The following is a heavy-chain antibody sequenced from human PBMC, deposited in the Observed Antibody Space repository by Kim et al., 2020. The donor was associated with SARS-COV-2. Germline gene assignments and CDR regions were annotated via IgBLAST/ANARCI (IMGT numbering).Heavy chain of an antibody. CDR2: ISGSGGST. V-gene: IGHV3-23*01. D-gene: IGHD3-22*01. CDR3: AKDLPYYYDSSGYYHYFDY. Sequence: GGSLRLSCAASGFTFSSYAMSWVRQAPGKGLEWVSAISGSGGSTYYADSVKGRFTISRDNSKNTLYLQMNSLRAEDTAVYYCAKDLPYYYDSSGYYHYFDYWGQGTLVTVSS. J-gene: IGHJ4*02. CDR1: GFTFSSYA.